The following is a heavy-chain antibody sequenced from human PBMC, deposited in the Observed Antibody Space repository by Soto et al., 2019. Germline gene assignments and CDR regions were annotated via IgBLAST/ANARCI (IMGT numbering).Heavy chain of an antibody. CDR2: ISYSGST. J-gene: IGHJ4*02. D-gene: IGHD2-2*01. CDR1: GGSLSTYY. V-gene: IGHV4-59*01. CDR3: ARGYDHGDK. Sequence: LSLTCTVSGGSLSTYYWSWIRQPPGKGLEWIGHISYSGSTNYNPSLKSRVSISVDTSKNQFSLKLTSVTAADTAVYYCARGYDHGDKWGQGTLVTVSS.